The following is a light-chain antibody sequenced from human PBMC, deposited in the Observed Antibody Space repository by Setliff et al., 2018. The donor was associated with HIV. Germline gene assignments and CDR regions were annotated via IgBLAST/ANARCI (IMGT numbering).Light chain of an antibody. CDR1: NVGTKT. CDR2: FDN. Sequence: SYELTQPSSVSVAPGGTATIAYGGDNVGTKTVQWYQRKPGRAPLLVIYFDNARPSGIPERFSGSNSGNTATLTISRVEVGDEADYYCQVWDDGSDHVVFGGGTKVTVL. CDR3: QVWDDGSDHVV. J-gene: IGLJ2*01. V-gene: IGLV3-21*04.